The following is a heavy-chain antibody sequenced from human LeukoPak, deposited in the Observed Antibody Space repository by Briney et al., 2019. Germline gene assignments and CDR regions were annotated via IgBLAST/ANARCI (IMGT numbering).Heavy chain of an antibody. J-gene: IGHJ6*03. CDR3: ARGKSSVRFLENYYYYYMDV. D-gene: IGHD3-3*01. V-gene: IGHV4-59*01. Sequence: SETLSLTCTVSGGSISSYYWSWIRQPAGKGLEWIGYIYYSGSTNYNPSLKSRVTISVDTSKNQFSLKLSSVTAADTAVYYCARGKSSVRFLENYYYYYMDVWGKGTTVTVSS. CDR1: GGSISSYY. CDR2: IYYSGST.